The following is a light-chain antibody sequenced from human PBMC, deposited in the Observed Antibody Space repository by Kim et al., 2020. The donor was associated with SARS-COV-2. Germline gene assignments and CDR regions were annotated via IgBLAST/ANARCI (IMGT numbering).Light chain of an antibody. V-gene: IGKV3-20*01. J-gene: IGKJ2*01. CDR3: QQYGDSPYT. Sequence: LSAGERVTRSCRASQGVSNSYLAWHQQKPGQAPRLLIYDASSRATGIPDRFSGSGSGTDFTLTISRLEPEDFAVYYRQQYGDSPYTFGQGTKLEI. CDR1: QGVSNSY. CDR2: DAS.